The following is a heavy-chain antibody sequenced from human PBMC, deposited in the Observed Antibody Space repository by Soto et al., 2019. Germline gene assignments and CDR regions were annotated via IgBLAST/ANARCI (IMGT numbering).Heavy chain of an antibody. CDR3: AHTSNYYYYYGMDV. D-gene: IGHD6-6*01. CDR1: GFSLSTSGVG. V-gene: IGHV2-5*01. J-gene: IGHJ6*02. CDR2: IYWNDNK. Sequence: QSGPTLVNPTQTLTLTCTFSGFSLSTSGVGVGWIRQPPGKALEWLALIYWNDNKDYSPSLKSRLTITKDTSKNQVVLTMTNVDPVDTATYYCAHTSNYYYYYGMDVWGQGTTVTVSS.